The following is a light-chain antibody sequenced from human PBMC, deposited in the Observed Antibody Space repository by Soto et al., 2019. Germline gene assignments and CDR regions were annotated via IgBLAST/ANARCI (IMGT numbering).Light chain of an antibody. CDR3: QPYGGSPPYT. CDR2: GAS. Sequence: EIVLTQSPGTLSLSPGERATVSCRASQSVSSNYLAWYQQKPGQAPRLLIYGASSRATGIPDRFSGSGSGTEFTLSISRLEPEDFAVYYCQPYGGSPPYTFGQGTKLEIK. J-gene: IGKJ2*01. CDR1: QSVSSNY. V-gene: IGKV3-20*01.